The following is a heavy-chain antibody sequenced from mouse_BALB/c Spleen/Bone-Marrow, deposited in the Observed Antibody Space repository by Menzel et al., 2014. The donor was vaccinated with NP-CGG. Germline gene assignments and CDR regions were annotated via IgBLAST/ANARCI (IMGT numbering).Heavy chain of an antibody. V-gene: IGHV14-3*02. CDR1: GFNIKDTY. CDR2: IDPANDNT. J-gene: IGHJ2*01. D-gene: IGHD1-1*01. Sequence: EVHLQQSGAELVKPGASVKLPCTASGFNIKDTYMHWVKQSPEQGLEWIGRIDPANDNTKYDPKFQGKPTITADTSSNTAYLQLSSLTSEDTAVYYCASYYYWYYFDSWGQGTTLPVSS. CDR3: ASYYYWYYFDS.